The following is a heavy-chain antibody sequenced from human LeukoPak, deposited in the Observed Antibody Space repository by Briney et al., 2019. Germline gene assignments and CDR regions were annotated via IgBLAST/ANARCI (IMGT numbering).Heavy chain of an antibody. V-gene: IGHV1-2*02. Sequence: ASVKVSCKASGYTFTGYYMHWVRQAPGQGLEWMGWINPNSGGTNYAQKLQGRVTMTTDTSTSTAYMELRSLRSDDTAVYYCARDGRYCSGGSCYSGPYYYYYYMDVWGKGTTVTVSS. CDR1: GYTFTGYY. CDR2: INPNSGGT. J-gene: IGHJ6*03. D-gene: IGHD2-15*01. CDR3: ARDGRYCSGGSCYSGPYYYYYYMDV.